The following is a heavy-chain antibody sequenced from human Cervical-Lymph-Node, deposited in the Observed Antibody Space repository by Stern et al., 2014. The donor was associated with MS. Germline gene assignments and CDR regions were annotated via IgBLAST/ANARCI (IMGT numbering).Heavy chain of an antibody. CDR1: GNTFTGYY. V-gene: IGHV1-2*06. CDR2: INPNSGGT. CDR3: ARGGASTDAFDI. D-gene: IGHD1-26*01. J-gene: IGHJ3*02. Sequence: VQLVESGAEVKKPGVSVKVSCKASGNTFTGYYMHWVRKAPGQGLAWMGRINPNSGGTNYAQKFQGRVTMTRDTSISTAYMELSRLRSDDTAVYYCARGGASTDAFDIWGQGTMVTVSS.